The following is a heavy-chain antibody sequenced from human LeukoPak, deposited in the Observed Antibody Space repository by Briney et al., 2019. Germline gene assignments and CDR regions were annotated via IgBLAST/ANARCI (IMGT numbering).Heavy chain of an antibody. D-gene: IGHD2-15*01. CDR1: GFTFSSYS. J-gene: IGHJ5*02. Sequence: AGGSLRLSCVASGFTFSSYSITWVRQAPGKGLEWVSNIRSNGRDTYCADSVKGRFTISRDNSKNTVYREMNKLRAEDTAVYYCAKGGYDSWFDPWGQGILVIVSS. CDR3: AKGGYDSWFDP. V-gene: IGHV3-23*01. CDR2: IRSNGRDT.